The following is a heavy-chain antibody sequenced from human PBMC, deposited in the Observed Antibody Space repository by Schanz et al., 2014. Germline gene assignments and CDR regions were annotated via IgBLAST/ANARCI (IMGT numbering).Heavy chain of an antibody. V-gene: IGHV1-69*01. CDR2: SVPLIGTA. CDR3: ARDPKPLIGRSGSKGRDH. Sequence: EVRKPGSSVKVSCKASVDTFTKYPISWVRQSPGHGLEWLGGSVPLIGTANDAQKCQGRVRITADESMRTVQMELRSMRSDDKYVYLRARDPKPLIGRSGSKGRDHWGGGNLDTV. CDR1: VDTFTKYP. J-gene: IGHJ4*02. D-gene: IGHD3-10*01.